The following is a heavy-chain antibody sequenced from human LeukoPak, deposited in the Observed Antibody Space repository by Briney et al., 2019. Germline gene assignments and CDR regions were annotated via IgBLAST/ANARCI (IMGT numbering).Heavy chain of an antibody. D-gene: IGHD3-10*01. V-gene: IGHV3-11*06. Sequence: NTGGSLRLSCAASGFTFSDYYMSWIRQVPGKGLEWVSYIISSSSYTNYADSVKGRFTISRDNAKNSLYLQMNSLRAEDTAVYYCARDVGGSGIYYYNYGMDVWGKGTTVTVSS. CDR2: IISSSSYT. J-gene: IGHJ6*04. CDR3: ARDVGGSGIYYYNYGMDV. CDR1: GFTFSDYY.